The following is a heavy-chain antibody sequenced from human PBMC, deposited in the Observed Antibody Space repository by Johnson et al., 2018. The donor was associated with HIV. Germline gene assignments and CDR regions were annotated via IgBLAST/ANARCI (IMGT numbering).Heavy chain of an antibody. CDR3: AKTRMGGILDAFDL. CDR2: ISYDGSDK. CDR1: GFTFSDYY. Sequence: VQLVESGGGLVKPGGSLRLSCAASGFTFSDYYMSWIRQAPGKGLEWAAVISYDGSDKYYADSVKGRFTISRDNSKNTLDLQMNSLTIEDTAVFYCAKTRMGGILDAFDLWGQGTMVIVSS. D-gene: IGHD3-10*01. J-gene: IGHJ3*01. V-gene: IGHV3-30*18.